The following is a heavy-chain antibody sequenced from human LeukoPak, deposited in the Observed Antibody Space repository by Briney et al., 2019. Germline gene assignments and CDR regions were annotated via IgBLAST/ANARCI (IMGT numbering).Heavy chain of an antibody. D-gene: IGHD6-13*01. V-gene: IGHV1-46*01. CDR2: INPSGGST. CDR3: ARASIAAAGKGYFDY. CDR1: GGTFSSYA. Sequence: GSVKVSCKASGGTFSSYAISWVRQAPGQGLEWMGIINPSGGSTSYAQKFQGRVTMTRDTSTSTVYMELSSLRSEDTAVYYCARASIAAAGKGYFDYWGQGTLVTVSS. J-gene: IGHJ4*02.